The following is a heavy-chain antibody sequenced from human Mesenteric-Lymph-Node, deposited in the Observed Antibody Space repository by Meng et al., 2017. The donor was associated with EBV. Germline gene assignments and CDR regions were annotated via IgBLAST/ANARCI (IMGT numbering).Heavy chain of an antibody. CDR1: GYTFRDYD. CDR3: ATAPALSTPYHFDR. CDR2: INTDIGDT. D-gene: IGHD6-13*01. V-gene: IGHV1-3*04. J-gene: IGHJ4*02. Sequence: QVHLWQSGPEVKRPGASVKISCQASGYTFRDYDMHWVRQAPGQRLEWMGWINTDIGDTKFSQKFQGRVTITRDTSASTAYMVLSSLRSEDTAIYYCATAPALSTPYHFDRWGQGTLVTVSS.